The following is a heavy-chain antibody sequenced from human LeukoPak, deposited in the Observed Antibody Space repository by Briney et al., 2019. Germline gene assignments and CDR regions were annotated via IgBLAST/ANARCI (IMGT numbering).Heavy chain of an antibody. Sequence: GGSLRLSCAASGFTFSSYWMSWVRQAPGKGLEWVANIKQDGSEKYYVDSVKGRFTISRDNAKNSLYLQMNSLRAEDKAGDYCARDASASSGWTDWFDPWGQGTLVTVSS. CDR3: ARDASASSGWTDWFDP. CDR1: GFTFSSYW. J-gene: IGHJ5*02. CDR2: IKQDGSEK. D-gene: IGHD6-19*01. V-gene: IGHV3-7*01.